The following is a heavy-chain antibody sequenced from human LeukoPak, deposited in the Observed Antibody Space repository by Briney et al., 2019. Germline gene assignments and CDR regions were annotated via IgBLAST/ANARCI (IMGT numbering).Heavy chain of an antibody. CDR1: GFTFSSYG. Sequence: GGSLRLSCAASGFTFSSYGMHWVRQAPGKGLEWVAFIRYDGSNKYYADSVKGRFTISRDNSKNTLYLQMNSLRAEDTAVYYCAKDSLVHTYYYYYMDVWGKGTTVTISS. J-gene: IGHJ6*03. CDR3: AKDSLVHTYYYYYMDV. D-gene: IGHD6-6*01. CDR2: IRYDGSNK. V-gene: IGHV3-30*02.